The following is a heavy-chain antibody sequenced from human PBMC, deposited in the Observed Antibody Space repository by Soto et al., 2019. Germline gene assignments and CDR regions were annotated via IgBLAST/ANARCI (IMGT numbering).Heavy chain of an antibody. CDR1: GGSFSGNS. J-gene: IGHJ4*02. V-gene: IGHV4-34*01. CDR2: VNHGGTS. D-gene: IGHD2-2*01. Sequence: SETLSDTGGAHGGSFSGNSLDWIRQPPGKGLEWIGEVNHGGTSNYNPSLKSRAIISVDTSKNQFSLKLTSVTAADTAVYYCAIPRVPRVFAYWVKRSLVPVTS. CDR3: AIPRVPRVFAY.